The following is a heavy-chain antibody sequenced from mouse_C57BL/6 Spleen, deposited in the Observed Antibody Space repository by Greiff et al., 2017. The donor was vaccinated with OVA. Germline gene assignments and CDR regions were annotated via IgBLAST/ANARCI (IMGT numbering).Heavy chain of an antibody. D-gene: IGHD1-1*01. Sequence: EVNLVESGGDLVKPGGSLKLSCAASGFTFSSYGMSWVRQTPDKRLEWVATISSGGSYTYYPDSVKGRFTISRDNAKNTLYLQMSSLKSEDTAMYYCARQIITTVVAPFDYWGQGTTLTVSS. J-gene: IGHJ2*01. CDR1: GFTFSSYG. V-gene: IGHV5-6*01. CDR2: ISSGGSYT. CDR3: ARQIITTVVAPFDY.